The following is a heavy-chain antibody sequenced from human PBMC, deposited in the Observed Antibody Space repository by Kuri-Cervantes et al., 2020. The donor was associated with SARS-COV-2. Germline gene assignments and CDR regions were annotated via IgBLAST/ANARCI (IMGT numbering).Heavy chain of an antibody. CDR2: IYYSGST. D-gene: IGHD5-18*01. J-gene: IGHJ3*02. Sequence: SETLSLTCTVSGGPISSSSYYWGWIRQPPGKGLEWIGSIYYSGSTYYNPSLKSRVTISVDTSKNQFSLKLSSVTAADTAVYYCARRTLDTAMVRGVRAPNDAFDIWGQGTMVTVSS. V-gene: IGHV4-39*01. CDR3: ARRTLDTAMVRGVRAPNDAFDI. CDR1: GGPISSSSYY.